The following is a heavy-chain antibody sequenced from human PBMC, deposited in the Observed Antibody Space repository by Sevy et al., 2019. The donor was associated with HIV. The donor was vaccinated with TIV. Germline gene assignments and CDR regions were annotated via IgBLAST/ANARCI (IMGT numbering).Heavy chain of an antibody. CDR1: GFTFSSYV. CDR2: IWYDGTIK. Sequence: GGSLRLSCAASGFTFSSYVMHWVRQAPGKGLEWVALIWYDGTIKYYADSVKGRFTISRDNSKDTLFLQMNSLTPEDTDVYYCARGGGYCGGDCYSIDYWGQGAWSPSPQ. V-gene: IGHV3-33*08. D-gene: IGHD2-21*02. J-gene: IGHJ4*02. CDR3: ARGGGYCGGDCYSIDY.